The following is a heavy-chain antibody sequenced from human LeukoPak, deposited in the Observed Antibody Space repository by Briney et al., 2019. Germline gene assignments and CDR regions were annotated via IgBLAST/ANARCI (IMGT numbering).Heavy chain of an antibody. CDR3: AKDPHTAMPSDAFDI. CDR1: GFTFSSYT. CDR2: ISTDGSST. J-gene: IGHJ3*02. Sequence: PGGSLRLSCAASGFTFSSYTMNWVRQAPGKGLEWVSTISTDGSSTYYADSVKGRFTISRDNSKNTLYLQMNSLRAEDTAVYYCAKDPHTAMPSDAFDIWGQGTMVTVSS. D-gene: IGHD5-18*01. V-gene: IGHV3-23*01.